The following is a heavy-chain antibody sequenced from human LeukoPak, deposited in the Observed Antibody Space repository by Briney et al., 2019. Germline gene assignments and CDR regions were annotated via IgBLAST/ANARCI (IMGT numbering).Heavy chain of an antibody. J-gene: IGHJ4*02. Sequence: SQTLSLTCTVSGGSISSGDYYWSWIRQPPGKGLEWIGYIYYSGSTYYNPSLKSRVTISVDTSKNQFSLRLSSVTAADTAMYYCARGYSGYALGYWGQGTLVTVSS. CDR1: GGSISSGDYY. CDR2: IYYSGST. V-gene: IGHV4-30-4*01. CDR3: ARGYSGYALGY. D-gene: IGHD5-12*01.